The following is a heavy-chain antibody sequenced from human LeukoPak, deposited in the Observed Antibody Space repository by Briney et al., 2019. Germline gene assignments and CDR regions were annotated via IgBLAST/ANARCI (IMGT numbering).Heavy chain of an antibody. Sequence: SETLSFTCTVSGGSISSYYWSWIRQPPGKGLEWIGYIYSSGSTNYNPSLKSRVTISVDTSKNQFSLKLSSVTAADTAVYYCARRRGAHTANALDIWGQGTMVTVSS. CDR1: GGSISSYY. CDR3: ARRRGAHTANALDI. D-gene: IGHD3-10*01. J-gene: IGHJ3*02. V-gene: IGHV4-59*08. CDR2: IYSSGST.